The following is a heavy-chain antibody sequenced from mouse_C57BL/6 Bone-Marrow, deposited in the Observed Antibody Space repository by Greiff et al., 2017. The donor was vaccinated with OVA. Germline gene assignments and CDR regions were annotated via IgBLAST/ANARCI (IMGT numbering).Heavy chain of an antibody. CDR3: ASYYYGSSYDAMDY. V-gene: IGHV2-9-1*01. CDR2: IWTGGGT. J-gene: IGHJ4*01. Sequence: QVQLQQSGPGLVAPSQSLSITCTVSGFSLTSYAISWVRQPPGKGLEWLGVIWTGGGTNYNSALISRLSISKDNSKSQVFLKMNSLQTDDTARYYCASYYYGSSYDAMDYWGQGTSVTVSS. D-gene: IGHD1-1*01. CDR1: GFSLTSYA.